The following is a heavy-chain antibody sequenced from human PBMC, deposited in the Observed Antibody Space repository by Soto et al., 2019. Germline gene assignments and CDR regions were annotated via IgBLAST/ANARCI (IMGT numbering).Heavy chain of an antibody. CDR3: ERTGGYSRGYPYYGLDV. CDR2: TYYSGST. Sequence: SETLPLTCTVSGGSVSSSAYPWTSILQPPXQGMEWSGYTYYSGSTNYNPYPQSRVTMSVATSKNKFYMNLNSVTADDTAVYYCERTGGYSRGYPYYGLDVWGQGITVTVSS. D-gene: IGHD5-18*01. J-gene: IGHJ6*02. CDR1: GGSVSSSAYP. V-gene: IGHV4-61*08.